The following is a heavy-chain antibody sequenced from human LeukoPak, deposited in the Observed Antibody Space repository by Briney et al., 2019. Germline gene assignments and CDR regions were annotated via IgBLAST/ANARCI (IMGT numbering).Heavy chain of an antibody. V-gene: IGHV3-23*01. CDR1: GFTFSSYA. J-gene: IGHJ4*02. CDR2: ISGSGGST. CDR3: AKPYYDFWSGYSDLRY. Sequence: GGSLRLSCAASGFTFSSYAMSWVRQAPGKGLEWVSAISGSGGSTYYADSVKGRFTISRDNSKNTLYLQMNSLRAEDTAVYYCAKPYYDFWSGYSDLRYWGQGTLVTVSS. D-gene: IGHD3-3*01.